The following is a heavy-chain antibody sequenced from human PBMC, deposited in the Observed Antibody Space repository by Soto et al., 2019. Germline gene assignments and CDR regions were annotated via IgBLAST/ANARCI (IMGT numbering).Heavy chain of an antibody. V-gene: IGHV1-46*01. J-gene: IGHJ4*02. CDR1: GYTFTSYY. D-gene: IGHD3-9*01. Sequence: ASVKVSCKASGYTFTSYYMHWVRQAPGQGLEWMGIINPSGGSTSYAQKFQGRVTMTRDTSTSTVYMELSSLRSEDTAVYYCARGLRYFDWLLYYFDYWGQGTLVTVSS. CDR3: ARGLRYFDWLLYYFDY. CDR2: INPSGGST.